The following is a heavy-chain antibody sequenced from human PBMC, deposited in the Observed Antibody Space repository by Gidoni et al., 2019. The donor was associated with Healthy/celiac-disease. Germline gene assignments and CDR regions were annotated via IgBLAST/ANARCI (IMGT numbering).Heavy chain of an antibody. Sequence: QVQLVESGGGVVQPGRSLRLSCAASGLTSSSYAMHWVRQAPGKGLEWVAVISYDGSNKYYADSVKGRFTISRDNSKNTLYLQMNSLRAEDTAVYYCAKDYPPYYYYYAMDVWGQGTTVTVSS. CDR1: GLTSSSYA. V-gene: IGHV3-30*18. J-gene: IGHJ6*02. CDR3: AKDYPPYYYYYAMDV. CDR2: ISYDGSNK.